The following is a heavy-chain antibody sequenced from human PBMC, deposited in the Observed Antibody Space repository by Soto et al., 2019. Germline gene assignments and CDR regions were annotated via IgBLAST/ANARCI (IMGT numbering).Heavy chain of an antibody. CDR1: GGTFSSYA. CDR2: IIPIFGTA. V-gene: IGHV1-69*06. Sequence: QVQLVQSGAEVKKPGSSVKVSCKASGGTFSSYAISWVRQAPGQGLEWMGGIIPIFGTANYAQKFQGRVTITADKSTSTAYMELSSLRSEDKAVYYCARAYYDFWSGYYMSGGFYFDYWGQGTLVTVSS. CDR3: ARAYYDFWSGYYMSGGFYFDY. J-gene: IGHJ4*02. D-gene: IGHD3-3*01.